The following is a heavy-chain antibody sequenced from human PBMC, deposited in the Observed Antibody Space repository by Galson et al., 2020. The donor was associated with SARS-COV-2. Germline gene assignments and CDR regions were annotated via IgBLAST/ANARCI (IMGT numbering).Heavy chain of an antibody. V-gene: IGHV4-31*03. CDR1: RGSISSGGYY. J-gene: IGHJ5*02. Sequence: SQTLSLTCTVSRGSISSGGYYWSWIRQHPGKGLEWIGYIYYSGSTYYNPSLKSRVTISVDTSKNQFSLKLSSVTAADTAVYYCARAKRITIFGVVNWFDPWGQGTLVTVSS. CDR2: IYYSGST. CDR3: ARAKRITIFGVVNWFDP. D-gene: IGHD3-3*01.